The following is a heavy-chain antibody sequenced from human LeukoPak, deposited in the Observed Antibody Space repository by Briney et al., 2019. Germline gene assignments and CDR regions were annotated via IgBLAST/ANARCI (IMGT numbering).Heavy chain of an antibody. CDR1: GFTFMTYW. Sequence: GGSLTQTFAGSGFTFMTYWWCWVRQAPGKGLEGVAILNQDGSEKYYVDSVKGRFTITTDNAENSLYLQMNSLRVEDTAIYYCARRREDIWGERTTVTVSS. CDR2: LNQDGSEK. J-gene: IGHJ6*04. D-gene: IGHD5-24*01. V-gene: IGHV3-7*05. CDR3: ARRREDI.